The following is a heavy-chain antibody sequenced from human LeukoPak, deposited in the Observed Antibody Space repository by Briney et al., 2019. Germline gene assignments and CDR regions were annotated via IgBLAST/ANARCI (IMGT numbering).Heavy chain of an antibody. V-gene: IGHV3-30-3*01. CDR1: GFTFSNYA. CDR2: ISYDGNNK. J-gene: IGHJ3*02. CDR3: ARQSRGVIETFDI. D-gene: IGHD3-10*01. Sequence: GRPLRLSCAASGFTFSNYARHWVRQAPGKGLEWVAVISYDGNNKCYVDSVKGRFTISRDISKKTPYLQMNTLRPEDTAVYYCARQSRGVIETFDIWGQGTMVTVSS.